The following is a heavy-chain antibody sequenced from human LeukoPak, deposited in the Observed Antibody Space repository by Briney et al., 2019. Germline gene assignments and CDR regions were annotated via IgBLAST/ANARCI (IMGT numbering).Heavy chain of an antibody. V-gene: IGHV4-34*01. Sequence: SETLSLTCAVYDGSFSGYYWSWVRQPPGKGLEWIGEINHSGSTNYNPSLKSRVTIPVDTSKNQFSLKLGSVTAADTAVYYCLRNFDYWGQGTLVTVSS. CDR3: LRNFDY. D-gene: IGHD4-17*01. J-gene: IGHJ4*02. CDR1: DGSFSGYY. CDR2: INHSGST.